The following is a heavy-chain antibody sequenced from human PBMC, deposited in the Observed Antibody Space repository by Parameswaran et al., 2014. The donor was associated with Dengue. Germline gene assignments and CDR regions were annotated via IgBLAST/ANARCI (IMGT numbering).Heavy chain of an antibody. CDR2: ISSSSSYI. V-gene: IGHV3-21*01. Sequence: VRQAPGKGLEWVSSISSSSSYIYYADSVKGRFTISRDNAKNSLYLQMNSLRAEDTAVYYCAREEGDCSSTSCYIYSAVTGFPGASPLWGQGTLVTVSS. CDR3: AREEGDCSSTSCYIYSAVTGFPGASPL. J-gene: IGHJ4*02. D-gene: IGHD2-2*02.